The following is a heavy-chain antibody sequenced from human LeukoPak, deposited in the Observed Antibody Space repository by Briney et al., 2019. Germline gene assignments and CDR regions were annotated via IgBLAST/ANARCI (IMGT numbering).Heavy chain of an antibody. CDR3: ARHTGNTYLDT. J-gene: IGHJ4*02. CDR1: GDSISSSSYY. Sequence: SETLSLTCHVSGDSISSSSYYWGWIRQPPGKGLDWVGTIFYTGSTYYNPSLRSRLTMSVDMSKNRFSLNLRSVTAADSGLYYCARHTGNTYLDTWGRGTLVTVSS. V-gene: IGHV4-39*01. CDR2: IFYTGST. D-gene: IGHD1-1*01.